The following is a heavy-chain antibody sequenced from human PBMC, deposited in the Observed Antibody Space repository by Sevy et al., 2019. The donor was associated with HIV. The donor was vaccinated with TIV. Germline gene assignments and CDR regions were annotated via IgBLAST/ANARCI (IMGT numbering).Heavy chain of an antibody. CDR2: IYYSGGT. CDR1: GGSVSSGSYY. CDR3: ASSDGTAIFGVVILY. D-gene: IGHD3-3*01. Sequence: SETLSLTCTVSGGSVSSGSYYWSWIRQPPGKGLEWIGYIYYSGGTNYNPSLKSRVTISVDTSKNQFSLKLSSVTAADTAVYYCASSDGTAIFGVVILYWGQGTLVTVSS. J-gene: IGHJ4*02. V-gene: IGHV4-61*01.